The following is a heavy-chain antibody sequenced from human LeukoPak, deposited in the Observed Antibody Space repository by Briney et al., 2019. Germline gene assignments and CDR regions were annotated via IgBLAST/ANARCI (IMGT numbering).Heavy chain of an antibody. J-gene: IGHJ4*02. CDR3: AKGRYTMVRGVSSFDY. CDR1: GFTFSNYA. V-gene: IGHV3-23*01. Sequence: PGGSLRLSCTAPGFTFSNYAMNWVRQTPGRGLGWVSGLTGSGGITYYADSVKGRFTITRDNSKNTVFLQMNSLRAEDTALYYCAKGRYTMVRGVSSFDYWGQGTLVTVSS. CDR2: LTGSGGIT. D-gene: IGHD3-10*01.